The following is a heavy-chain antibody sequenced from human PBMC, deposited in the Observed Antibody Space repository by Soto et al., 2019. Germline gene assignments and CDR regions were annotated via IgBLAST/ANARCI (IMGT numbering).Heavy chain of an antibody. Sequence: PGGSLRLSCAASGFTFDDYAMHWVRQAPGKGLEWVSGISWNSGSIGYADSVKGRFTISRDNAKNSLYLQMNSLRAEDTALYYCAKDMGTGYYYYGTDVWGQGTTVTVSS. V-gene: IGHV3-9*01. CDR2: ISWNSGSI. D-gene: IGHD1-1*01. CDR1: GFTFDDYA. J-gene: IGHJ6*02. CDR3: AKDMGTGYYYYGTDV.